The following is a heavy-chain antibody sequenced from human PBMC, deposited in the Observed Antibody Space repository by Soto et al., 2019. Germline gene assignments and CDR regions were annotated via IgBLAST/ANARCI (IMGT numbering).Heavy chain of an antibody. CDR2: INHSGST. J-gene: IGHJ5*02. CDR1: GGSFSGYY. V-gene: IGHV4-34*01. Sequence: SETLSLTCAVYGGSFSGYYWTWIRQPPGTGLEWIGEINHSGSTNYNPSLKSRVTISVDTSKNQFSLKLSSVTAADAAVYYCARDFFDSSDYTTNWFDPWGQGTLVTVSS. D-gene: IGHD3-22*01. CDR3: ARDFFDSSDYTTNWFDP.